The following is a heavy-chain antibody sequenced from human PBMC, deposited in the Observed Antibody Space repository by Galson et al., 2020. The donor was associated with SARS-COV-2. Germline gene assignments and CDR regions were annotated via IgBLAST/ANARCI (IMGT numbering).Heavy chain of an antibody. CDR2: INPNSGGT. J-gene: IGHJ3*02. Sequence: ASVKVSCRASGYTFTGYYMHWVRQAPGQGLEWMGWINPNSGGTNYAQKFQGRVTMTRDTSISTAYMELSRLRSDDTAMYYCARGHYYDSSGYLDAFDIWGQGTMVTVSS. CDR3: ARGHYYDSSGYLDAFDI. D-gene: IGHD3-22*01. CDR1: GYTFTGYY. V-gene: IGHV1-2*02.